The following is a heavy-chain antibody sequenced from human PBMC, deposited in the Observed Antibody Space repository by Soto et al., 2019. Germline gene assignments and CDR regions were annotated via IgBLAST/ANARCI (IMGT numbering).Heavy chain of an antibody. CDR1: GGSISSSSYY. J-gene: IGHJ2*01. Sequence: QLQLQESGPGLVKPSETLSLTCTVSGGSISSSSYYWGWIRQPPGKGLEWIGSIYFSGSTYYNPSLKSRVTISVDTSKNQFSLKLTSVTAADTAVFYCARLEGGSYYGWYFDLWGRGTLVTVSS. CDR2: IYFSGST. V-gene: IGHV4-39*01. D-gene: IGHD1-26*01. CDR3: ARLEGGSYYGWYFDL.